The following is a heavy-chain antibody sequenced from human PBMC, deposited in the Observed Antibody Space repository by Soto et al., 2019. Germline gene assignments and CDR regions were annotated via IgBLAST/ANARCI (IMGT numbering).Heavy chain of an antibody. D-gene: IGHD4-4*01. Sequence: ESGGGVVQPGRSLRLSCAASGFTFSSYAMHWVRQAPGKGLEWVAVISYDGSNKYYADSVKGRFTISRDNSKNTLYLQMNSLRAEDTAVYYCARGLHDAFDIWGQGTMVTVSS. CDR1: GFTFSSYA. V-gene: IGHV3-30-3*01. CDR2: ISYDGSNK. CDR3: ARGLHDAFDI. J-gene: IGHJ3*02.